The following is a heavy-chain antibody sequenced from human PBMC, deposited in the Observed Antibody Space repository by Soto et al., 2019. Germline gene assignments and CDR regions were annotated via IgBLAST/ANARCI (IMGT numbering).Heavy chain of an antibody. CDR2: INTGNGNT. CDR3: ARAISGYVT. D-gene: IGHD5-12*01. Sequence: QVQLLQSGAELKKPGASVKFSCKASGITYTTYAIHWWRQAPGQGLEWMGWINTGNGNTRYSQRFQGRVTLTTDTSASTAYMDLSSLTSEDTAVYYCARAISGYVTWGQGTLITVSS. J-gene: IGHJ5*02. V-gene: IGHV1-3*04. CDR1: GITYTTYA.